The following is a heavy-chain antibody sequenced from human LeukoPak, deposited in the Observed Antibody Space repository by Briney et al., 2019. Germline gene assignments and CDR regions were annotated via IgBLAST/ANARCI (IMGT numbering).Heavy chain of an antibody. Sequence: SETLSLTCTVSGGSISSGSYYWSWIRQPAGKGLEWIGRIYTSGSTNYNPSLKSRVTISVDTSKNQFSLKLSSVTAADTAVYYCATSVLPTKYFQHWGQGTLVTVSS. J-gene: IGHJ1*01. D-gene: IGHD3-10*01. CDR3: ATSVLPTKYFQH. CDR1: GGSISSGSYY. CDR2: IYTSGST. V-gene: IGHV4-61*02.